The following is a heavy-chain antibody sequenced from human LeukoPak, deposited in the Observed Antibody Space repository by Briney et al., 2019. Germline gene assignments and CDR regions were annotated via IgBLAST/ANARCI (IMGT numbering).Heavy chain of an antibody. Sequence: ASVKVSCKASGYTFTSYDINWVRQATGQGLEWMGWMNPNSGNTGYAQKFQGRVTMTRNTSISTAYMELSSLRYEDTAVYYCARDLKEKWELLGDHFDYWGQGTLVTVSS. J-gene: IGHJ4*02. CDR3: ARDLKEKWELLGDHFDY. CDR2: MNPNSGNT. CDR1: GYTFTSYD. V-gene: IGHV1-8*01. D-gene: IGHD1-26*01.